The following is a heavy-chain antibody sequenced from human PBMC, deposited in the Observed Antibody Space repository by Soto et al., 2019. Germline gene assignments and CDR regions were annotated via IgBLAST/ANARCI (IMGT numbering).Heavy chain of an antibody. CDR3: ARNMDYYYGPGSGNGHGV. CDR1: GYTFTAYY. Sequence: QVQLVQSGAEVKEPGDSVRVSCEASGYTFTAYYIHWVRQVPGQGLEWMGWINPKFGDTTYAQDFQSRVTMTRDMSISTVYMELSRLTSDDTAIYYCARNMDYYYGPGSGNGHGVWGQGTTVTVFS. D-gene: IGHD3-10*01. CDR2: INPKFGDT. J-gene: IGHJ6*02. V-gene: IGHV1-2*02.